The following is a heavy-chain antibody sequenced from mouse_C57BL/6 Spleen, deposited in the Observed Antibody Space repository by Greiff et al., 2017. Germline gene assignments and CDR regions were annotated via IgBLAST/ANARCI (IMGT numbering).Heavy chain of an antibody. V-gene: IGHV6-3*01. CDR3: TGSNYHYYAMDY. Sequence: EVQVEESGGGLVQPGGSMKLSCVASGFTFSNYWMNWVRQSPEKGLEWVAQIRLKSDNYATHYAESVKGRFTISRYDSKSSVYLQMNHLRAEDTGIYYCTGSNYHYYAMDYWGQGTSVTVSS. CDR2: IRLKSDNYAT. D-gene: IGHD2-5*01. CDR1: GFTFSNYW. J-gene: IGHJ4*01.